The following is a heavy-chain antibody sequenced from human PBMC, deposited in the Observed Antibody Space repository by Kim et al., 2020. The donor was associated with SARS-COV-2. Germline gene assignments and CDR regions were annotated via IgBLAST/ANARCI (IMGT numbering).Heavy chain of an antibody. CDR2: ISGDGDII. CDR1: GFNFDNYE. J-gene: IGHJ6*02. V-gene: IGHV3-48*03. CDR3: ARGREKQWIIGDSLYYAMDV. Sequence: GGSLRLSCAASGFNFDNYEMHWVRQSPGKGLEWVSYISGDGDIIYYADSVKGRFTISRDNAKKSLYLQMNSLEVEDTALYYCARGREKQWIIGDSLYYAMDVWGQGSTVVVSS. D-gene: IGHD3-3*01.